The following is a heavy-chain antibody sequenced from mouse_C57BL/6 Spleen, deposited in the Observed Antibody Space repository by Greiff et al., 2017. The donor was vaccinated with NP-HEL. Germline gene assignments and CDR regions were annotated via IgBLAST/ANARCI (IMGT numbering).Heavy chain of an antibody. CDR1: GYTFTSYW. CDR3: ARDYYGSRGGGYFDY. J-gene: IGHJ2*01. CDR2: IHPNSGST. D-gene: IGHD1-1*01. V-gene: IGHV1-64*01. Sequence: QVQLQQPGAELVKPGASVKLSCKASGYTFTSYWMHWVKQRPGQGLEWIGMIHPNSGSTNYNEKFKSKATLTVDKSSSTAYMQLSSLTSEDSAVYYCARDYYGSRGGGYFDYWGQGTTLTVSS.